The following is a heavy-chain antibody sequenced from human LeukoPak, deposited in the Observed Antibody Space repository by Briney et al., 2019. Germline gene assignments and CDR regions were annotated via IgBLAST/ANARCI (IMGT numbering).Heavy chain of an antibody. D-gene: IGHD1-26*01. Sequence: GESLKISCAASGFTFSSYDMHWVRQAPGKGLEWVTVISYDGSNKYYGDSVKGRFTISRDNSKNTLYLKMNSLGAEDTAVYYCAKEGSNGDFDYWGQGTLVTVSS. CDR2: ISYDGSNK. CDR1: GFTFSSYD. J-gene: IGHJ4*02. V-gene: IGHV3-30*18. CDR3: AKEGSNGDFDY.